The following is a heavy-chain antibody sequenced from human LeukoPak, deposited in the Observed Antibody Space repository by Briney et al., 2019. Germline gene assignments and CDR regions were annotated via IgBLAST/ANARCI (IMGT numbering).Heavy chain of an antibody. Sequence: GXSLRLSCAASGFTFSSFAMSWVRQAPGKGLEWVSAISGSGGATYYAASVKGRFTISRDNSKNTLYLQMNSLRAEDTAVYYCAKVSRGIVAAMDVWGKGTTVTVSS. D-gene: IGHD6-25*01. CDR3: AKVSRGIVAAMDV. V-gene: IGHV3-23*01. CDR1: GFTFSSFA. J-gene: IGHJ6*03. CDR2: ISGSGGAT.